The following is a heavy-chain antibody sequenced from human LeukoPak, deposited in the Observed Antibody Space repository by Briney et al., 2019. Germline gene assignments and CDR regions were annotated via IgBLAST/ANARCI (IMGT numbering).Heavy chain of an antibody. D-gene: IGHD2-2*01. CDR1: GFTFSSYG. V-gene: IGHV3-30*18. Sequence: GRSLRLSCAASGFTFSSYGMHWVRQAPGKGLEWVAVISYDGSNKYYADSVKGRFTISRDNSKNTLYLQMNSLRAEDTAVYYCAKGRTRAEDIVVVPADYWGQGTLVTVSS. CDR2: ISYDGSNK. CDR3: AKGRTRAEDIVVVPADY. J-gene: IGHJ4*02.